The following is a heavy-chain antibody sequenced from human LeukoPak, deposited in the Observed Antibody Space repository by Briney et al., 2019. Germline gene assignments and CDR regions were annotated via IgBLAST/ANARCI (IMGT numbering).Heavy chain of an antibody. CDR2: INSDGSST. CDR3: ASESGSYLGAFDI. CDR1: GFTFSSYW. J-gene: IGHJ3*02. Sequence: GGSLRLSCAASGFTFSSYWMHWVRQAPGKGLVWVSRINSDGSSTTYADSVKGRFTISRDNGKNTLYLQMNSLRAEETAEYYCASESGSYLGAFDIWGQGTMVTVSS. D-gene: IGHD1-26*01. V-gene: IGHV3-74*01.